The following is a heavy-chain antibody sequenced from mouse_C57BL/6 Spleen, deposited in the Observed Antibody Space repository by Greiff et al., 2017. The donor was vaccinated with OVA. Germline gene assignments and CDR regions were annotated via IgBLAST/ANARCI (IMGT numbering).Heavy chain of an antibody. Sequence: VKLQQSGAELVKPGASVKLSCKASGYTFTSYWMHWVKQRPGRGLEWIGRIDPNSGGTKYNEKFKSKATLTVDKPSSTAYMQLSSLTSEDSAVYYCARSAAQATRIFAYWGQGTLVTVSA. V-gene: IGHV1-72*01. J-gene: IGHJ3*01. CDR2: IDPNSGGT. D-gene: IGHD3-2*02. CDR1: GYTFTSYW. CDR3: ARSAAQATRIFAY.